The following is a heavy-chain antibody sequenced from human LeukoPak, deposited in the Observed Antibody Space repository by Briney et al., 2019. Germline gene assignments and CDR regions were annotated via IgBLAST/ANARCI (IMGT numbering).Heavy chain of an antibody. CDR2: INSDGTT. Sequence: GGSLRLSYAAPGFTFSGDWMHWVRQAPGKGLVWVSRINSDGTTTYADSVKGRFTVSRDNTKNTLYLQMNSLRAEDTAVYYCGRHRIAVAGRGAFDIWGQGTTVTVSS. CDR3: GRHRIAVAGRGAFDI. V-gene: IGHV3-74*01. D-gene: IGHD6-19*01. CDR1: GFTFSGDW. J-gene: IGHJ3*02.